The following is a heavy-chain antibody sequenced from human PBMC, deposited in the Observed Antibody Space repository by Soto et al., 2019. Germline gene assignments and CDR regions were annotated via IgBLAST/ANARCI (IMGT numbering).Heavy chain of an antibody. CDR3: ARDSKSDILELLWFGEPHYYYYYYMDV. J-gene: IGHJ6*03. Sequence: SVKVSCKASGGTFSSYAISWVRQAPGQGLEWMGGIIPIFGTANYAQKFQGRVTITADESTSTAYMELSSLRSEDTAVYYCARDSKSDILELLWFGEPHYYYYYYMDVWGKGTTVTVSS. CDR2: IIPIFGTA. CDR1: GGTFSSYA. V-gene: IGHV1-69*13. D-gene: IGHD3-10*01.